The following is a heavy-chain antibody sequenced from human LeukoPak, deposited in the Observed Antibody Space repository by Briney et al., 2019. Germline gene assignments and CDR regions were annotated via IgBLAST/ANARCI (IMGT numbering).Heavy chain of an antibody. V-gene: IGHV1-18*01. Sequence: ASVKVSCKASGYTFTSYGISWVRQAPGQGLEWMGWISAYNGNTNYAQKLQGRVTMTTDTSTSTAYMGLRSLRSDDTAVYYCARDWYSSVYYYYMDVWGKGTTVTVSS. CDR2: ISAYNGNT. CDR1: GYTFTSYG. CDR3: ARDWYSSVYYYYMDV. D-gene: IGHD6-19*01. J-gene: IGHJ6*03.